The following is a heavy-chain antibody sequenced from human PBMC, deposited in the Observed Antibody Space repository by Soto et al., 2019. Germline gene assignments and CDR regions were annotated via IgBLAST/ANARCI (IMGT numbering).Heavy chain of an antibody. J-gene: IGHJ5*02. Sequence: QVQLVQSGAEVAKPGSSVKVACRAAGGSFRSFGFSWVRQAPGQGLDWMGGIVPMFNTPLYAQKFQGRLTIGAVASACTVYLHLNSLTSADTTAYYCARGDSSASWFALWGQGTLVTVSS. V-gene: IGHV1-69*01. CDR3: ARGDSSASWFAL. CDR2: IVPMFNTP. D-gene: IGHD1-26*01. CDR1: GGSFRSFG.